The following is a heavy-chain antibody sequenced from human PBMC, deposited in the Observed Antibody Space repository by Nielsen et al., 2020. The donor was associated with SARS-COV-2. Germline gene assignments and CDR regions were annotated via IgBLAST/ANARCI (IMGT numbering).Heavy chain of an antibody. CDR2: IRGKDYGGTA. CDR1: GFTFGDYA. Sequence: GESLKISCTASGFTFGDYAMSWVRQAPGKGLEWVGFIRGKDYGGTAEYVASVEGRFTISRDDSKSIVYLQMDSLKTEDTALYYCTRLADWGQGTLVTVSS. J-gene: IGHJ4*02. V-gene: IGHV3-49*04. CDR3: TRLAD.